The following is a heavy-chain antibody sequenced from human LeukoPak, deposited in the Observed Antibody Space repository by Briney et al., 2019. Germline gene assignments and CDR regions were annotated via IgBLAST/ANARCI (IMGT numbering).Heavy chain of an antibody. Sequence: PSETMSLTCTVSGGSISSSSYYWGWIRQPPGKGLEWIGRIYYSGSTYYNPSLKSRVTISEDTSKNQFSLKLSSVTAADTGVYYCAKTNTVTTWYFDLWGRGTLVTVSS. CDR3: AKTNTVTTWYFDL. CDR1: GGSISSSSYY. V-gene: IGHV4-39*01. CDR2: IYYSGST. J-gene: IGHJ2*01. D-gene: IGHD4-11*01.